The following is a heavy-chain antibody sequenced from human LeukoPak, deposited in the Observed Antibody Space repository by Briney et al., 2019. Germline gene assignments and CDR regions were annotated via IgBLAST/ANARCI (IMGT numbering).Heavy chain of an antibody. J-gene: IGHJ6*03. CDR2: IYYNGNT. Sequence: SETLSLTCTVSGGSISSYYWSWIRQPPGKGLEWIGYIYYNGNTIYNPSLKSRVTISVDTSNNQFSLKLISVTAADTGVYYCARHPYYYYYYMDVWGKGTTVTVSS. CDR3: ARHPYYYYYYMDV. V-gene: IGHV4-59*08. CDR1: GGSISSYY.